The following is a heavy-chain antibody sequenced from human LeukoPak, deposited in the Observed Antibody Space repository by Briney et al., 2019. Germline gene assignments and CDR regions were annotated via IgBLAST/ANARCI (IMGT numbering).Heavy chain of an antibody. V-gene: IGHV4-39*01. CDR2: LYYSGST. CDR3: ASGAVYNWNYRGALDI. D-gene: IGHD1-7*01. Sequence: PSETLSLTCSVSGGSISTTTYYWGWIRQPPGKGLEWIGSLYYSGSTYYNPSLKSRVTISVDTSKNQFSLKLSSVTAADTAVYYCASGAVYNWNYRGALDIWGQGTMVTVSS. J-gene: IGHJ3*02. CDR1: GGSISTTTYY.